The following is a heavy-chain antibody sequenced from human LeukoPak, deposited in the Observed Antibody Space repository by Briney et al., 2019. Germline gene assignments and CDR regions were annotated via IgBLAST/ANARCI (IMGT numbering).Heavy chain of an antibody. Sequence: GESLKISCKCSGYSFTSYWIGWVRQMPGKGLEWMGIIYPGDSDTRYSPSFQGQVTISADKSISTAYLQWSSLKASDTAMYYCARQGLWFRELLPSYDAFDIWGQGTMVTVSS. CDR1: GYSFTSYW. CDR2: IYPGDSDT. J-gene: IGHJ3*02. CDR3: ARQGLWFRELLPSYDAFDI. D-gene: IGHD3-10*01. V-gene: IGHV5-51*01.